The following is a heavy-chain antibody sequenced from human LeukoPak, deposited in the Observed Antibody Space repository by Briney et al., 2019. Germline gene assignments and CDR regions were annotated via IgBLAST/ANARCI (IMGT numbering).Heavy chain of an antibody. J-gene: IGHJ4*02. V-gene: IGHV3-9*01. CDR2: ISWNSGSI. Sequence: GGSLRLSCAASGFTFGDYAMHWVRQAPGKGLEWVSGISWNSGSIGYADSVKGRFTISRDNAKNSLYLQMNSLRAEDTAVYYCAKFPPYYYDSSGPDYWGQGTLVTVSS. CDR3: AKFPPYYYDSSGPDY. CDR1: GFTFGDYA. D-gene: IGHD3-22*01.